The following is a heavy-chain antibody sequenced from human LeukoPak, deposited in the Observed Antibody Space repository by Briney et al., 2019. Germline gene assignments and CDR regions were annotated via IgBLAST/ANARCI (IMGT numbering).Heavy chain of an antibody. Sequence: GGSLRLSCAASGFTFSSYWMHWVRQAPGKGLVWVSRINSDGSSTSYADSVKGRFTISRDNAKNTLYLQMNSLRAEDTAVYYCARDVPGGDYESLTGYSDTFDYWGQGALVTVSS. J-gene: IGHJ4*02. CDR2: INSDGSST. CDR1: GFTFSSYW. D-gene: IGHD3-9*01. CDR3: ARDVPGGDYESLTGYSDTFDY. V-gene: IGHV3-74*01.